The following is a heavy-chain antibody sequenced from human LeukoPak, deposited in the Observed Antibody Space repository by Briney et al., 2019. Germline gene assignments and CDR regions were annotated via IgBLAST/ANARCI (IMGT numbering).Heavy chain of an antibody. Sequence: GASVKVSSEASGYSLTSYFMHWVRQAPGQGLEWMGVINPSGDGASYTQKFQGRLTMTRDMSTSTDFMELTSLRSEDTAFYFCTREPPSTGYYDYWGQGTLVTVSS. CDR3: TREPPSTGYYDY. CDR1: GYSLTSYF. CDR2: INPSGDGA. D-gene: IGHD1-1*01. J-gene: IGHJ4*02. V-gene: IGHV1-46*01.